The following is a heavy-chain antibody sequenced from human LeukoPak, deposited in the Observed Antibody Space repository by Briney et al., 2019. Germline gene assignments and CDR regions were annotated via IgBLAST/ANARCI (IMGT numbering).Heavy chain of an antibody. J-gene: IGHJ3*02. V-gene: IGHV4-59*08. Sequence: SETLSLTCTVSGGSISNYYWSWIRQPPGKGLEWIGYIYYSGSTNYNPSLKSRVTISLDTSENQFSLKLSSVTAADTAVYYCARHELHSSGFRGAFDIWGQGTIVTVSS. CDR3: ARHELHSSGFRGAFDI. CDR2: IYYSGST. D-gene: IGHD6-19*01. CDR1: GGSISNYY.